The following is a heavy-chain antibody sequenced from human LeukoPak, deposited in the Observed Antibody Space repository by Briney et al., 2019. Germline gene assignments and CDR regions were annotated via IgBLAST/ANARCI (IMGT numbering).Heavy chain of an antibody. CDR3: ASSCGGDCYFAQDY. D-gene: IGHD2-21*01. CDR1: GYSISSGYY. V-gene: IGHV4-38-2*02. J-gene: IGHJ4*02. CDR2: IYHSGST. Sequence: KPSETLSLTCTVSGYSISSGYYCGWIRQPPGKGLEWIGSIYHSGSTYYNPSLKSRVIISVDTSKNQFSLKLSSVTAADTAVYYCASSCGGDCYFAQDYWGQGTLVTVSS.